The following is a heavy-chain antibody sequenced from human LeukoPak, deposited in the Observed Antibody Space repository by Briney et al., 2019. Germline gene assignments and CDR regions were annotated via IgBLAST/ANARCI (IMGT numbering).Heavy chain of an antibody. V-gene: IGHV3-48*01. CDR2: ISSTYDI. J-gene: IGHJ4*02. D-gene: IGHD7-27*01. CDR3: ARDHNWGFDY. Sequence: GGSLRLSCAASGFTFSTYSINWVRQAPGKGLEWVSYISSTYDIYYADSVRGRFTISRDNAKNSLYLQMNSLSAEDTAIYYCARDHNWGFDYWGQGTLVTVSS. CDR1: GFTFSTYS.